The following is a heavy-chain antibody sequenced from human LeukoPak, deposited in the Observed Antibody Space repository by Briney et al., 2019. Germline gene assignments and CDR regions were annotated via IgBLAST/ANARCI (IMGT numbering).Heavy chain of an antibody. Sequence: PSETLSLTCTVSGGPISSSSYYWSWIRQPPGKGLEWIGEINHSRSTNYNPSLKSRVTISVDTSKNQFSLKLSSVTAADTAVYYCAGGYCSGGSCYSRNWFDPWGQGTLVTVSS. V-gene: IGHV4-39*07. CDR3: AGGYCSGGSCYSRNWFDP. J-gene: IGHJ5*02. D-gene: IGHD2-15*01. CDR1: GGPISSSSYY. CDR2: INHSRST.